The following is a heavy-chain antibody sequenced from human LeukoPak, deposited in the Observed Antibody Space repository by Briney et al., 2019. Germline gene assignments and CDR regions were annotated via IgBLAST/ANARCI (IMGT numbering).Heavy chain of an antibody. V-gene: IGHV3-53*01. D-gene: IGHD3-22*01. CDR2: IYSGGSR. CDR1: GFTVSSNY. Sequence: PGGSLRLSCAASGFTVSSNYMTWVRQAPGKGLECVTVIYSGGSRYYADSVKGRFAISRDSSKNTLYLQMNSLRAEDTAVYYCAGDSSGYGRFDYWGQGTLVTVSS. CDR3: AGDSSGYGRFDY. J-gene: IGHJ4*02.